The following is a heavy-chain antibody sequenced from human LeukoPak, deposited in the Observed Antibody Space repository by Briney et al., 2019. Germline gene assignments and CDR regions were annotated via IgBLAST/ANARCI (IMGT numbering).Heavy chain of an antibody. D-gene: IGHD3-16*02. J-gene: IGHJ4*02. V-gene: IGHV4-59*01. CDR3: ARGSMITFGGVIVPFDY. CDR1: GGSISSYY. CDR2: IYYSGGT. Sequence: KPSETLPLTCTVSGGSISSYYWSWIRQPPGKGLEWIGYIYYSGGTNYNPSLKSRVTISVDTSKNQFSLKLSSVTAADTAVYYCARGSMITFGGVIVPFDYWGQGTLVTVSS.